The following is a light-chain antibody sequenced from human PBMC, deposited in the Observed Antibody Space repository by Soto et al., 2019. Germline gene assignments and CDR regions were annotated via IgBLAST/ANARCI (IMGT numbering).Light chain of an antibody. CDR2: WAS. J-gene: IGKJ1*01. V-gene: IGKV4-1*01. Sequence: YSSDTQAVVLMWRATIPCSSSQSVLYSSNNKNYLAWYQQKPGQPPKLLIYWASTRESGVPDRFSGSGSGTDFTLTISSLQPEDVATYYCQKDNIEPWKFAQGTKVDIK. CDR3: QKDNIEPWK. CDR1: QSVLYSSNNKNY.